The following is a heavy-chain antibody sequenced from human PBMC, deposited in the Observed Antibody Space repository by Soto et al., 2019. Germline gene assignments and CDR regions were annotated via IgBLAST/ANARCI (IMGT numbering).Heavy chain of an antibody. CDR1: GFTFSSYA. Sequence: PGGSLRLSCAASGFTFSSYAMSWVRQAPGKGLEWVSAISGSGGSTYYADSVKGRFTISRDNSKNTLYLQMNSLRAEDTAVYYCANSGGIVLMVYDGYWGQGTLVTVSS. J-gene: IGHJ4*02. D-gene: IGHD2-8*01. CDR3: ANSGGIVLMVYDGY. CDR2: ISGSGGST. V-gene: IGHV3-23*01.